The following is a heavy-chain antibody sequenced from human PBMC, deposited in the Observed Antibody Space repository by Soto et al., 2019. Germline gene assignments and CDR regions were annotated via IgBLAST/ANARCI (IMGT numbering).Heavy chain of an antibody. CDR3: AKDWRWEQQIYGMNV. CDR1: DFSFRNYG. J-gene: IGHJ6*02. D-gene: IGHD1-26*01. CDR2: ISYDGRNK. V-gene: IGHV3-30*18. Sequence: LRLSCVASDFSFRNYGMHWVRQAPGKGPEWVADISYDGRNKYYAESVKGRFTISRDNSKNTLYLQMTSLRTEDTAVYYCAKDWRWEQQIYGMNVWGQGTTVTVSS.